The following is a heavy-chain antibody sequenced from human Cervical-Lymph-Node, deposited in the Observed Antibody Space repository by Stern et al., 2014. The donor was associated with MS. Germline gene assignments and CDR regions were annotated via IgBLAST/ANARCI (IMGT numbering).Heavy chain of an antibody. CDR2: VNHNGDA. CDR1: GGSISSYF. Sequence: MQLVESGPGLVKPSEALSLTCSVSGGSISSYFWTWIRQPPGKGLEWIGYVNHNGDADYNSSLKGRVTISVDTSRNRLSLKLSSVTVADTAVYYCARVNRVVVATHYYYGMDVWGQGTTVTVSS. V-gene: IGHV4-59*01. CDR3: ARVNRVVVATHYYYGMDV. D-gene: IGHD2-21*01. J-gene: IGHJ6*02.